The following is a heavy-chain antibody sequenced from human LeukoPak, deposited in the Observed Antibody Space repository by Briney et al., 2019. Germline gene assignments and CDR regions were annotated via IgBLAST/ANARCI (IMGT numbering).Heavy chain of an antibody. J-gene: IGHJ4*02. Sequence: GGSLRLSCAASGFIVSSNYMSWVRQAPGKGLEWVSVIYSGGTTYYADSVKGRFTISRDNSKNTPYLQMNSLRAEDTAVYYCARESGYDTSGYYLDCWGQGTLVTVSS. V-gene: IGHV3-53*01. CDR1: GFIVSSNY. CDR3: ARESGYDTSGYYLDC. D-gene: IGHD3-22*01. CDR2: IYSGGTT.